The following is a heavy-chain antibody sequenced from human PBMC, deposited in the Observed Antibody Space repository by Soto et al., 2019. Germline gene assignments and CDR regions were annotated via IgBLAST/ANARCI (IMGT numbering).Heavy chain of an antibody. CDR3: AKAQESSGATGGYYFDY. D-gene: IGHD6-19*01. J-gene: IGHJ4*02. CDR1: GFTFSSYA. Sequence: EVQLLESGGGLVQPGGSLRLSCAASGFTFSSYAMSWARQAPGKGLEWVSAISGSGGSTYYADSVKGRFTISRDNSKNTLYLQMNSLRAEDTAVYYCAKAQESSGATGGYYFDYWGQGTLVTVSS. CDR2: ISGSGGST. V-gene: IGHV3-23*01.